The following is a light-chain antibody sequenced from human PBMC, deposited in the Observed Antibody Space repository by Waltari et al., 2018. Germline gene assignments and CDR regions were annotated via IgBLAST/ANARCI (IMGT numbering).Light chain of an antibody. CDR2: KAS. V-gene: IGKV1-5*03. CDR3: QQYNSYLTT. CDR1: QDIITW. J-gene: IGKJ4*01. Sequence: DIQMTQFPSTLSASVGDRVTITCRASQDIITWLAWYQQKPGKAPKLLIFKASSLESGVPSRFSGSGSGTEFTLTISSLQPDDFATYYCQQYNSYLTTFGGGTKVEVK.